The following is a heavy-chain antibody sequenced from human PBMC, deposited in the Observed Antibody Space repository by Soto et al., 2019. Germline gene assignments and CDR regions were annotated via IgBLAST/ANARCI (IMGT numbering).Heavy chain of an antibody. D-gene: IGHD6-13*01. V-gene: IGHV3-23*01. J-gene: IGHJ4*02. CDR2: ISGSGGGT. CDR3: AKDQRGFTSTARIDY. CDR1: GFTFSSYA. Sequence: EVQLLESGGGLVQPGGSLRLSCAASGFTFSSYAMSWVRQAPGKGLEWVSSISGSGGGTYYTDSVKGRFTISRDNSKTTLYLQMNSLRAEDTAEYYCAKDQRGFTSTARIDYWGQGALVTVSS.